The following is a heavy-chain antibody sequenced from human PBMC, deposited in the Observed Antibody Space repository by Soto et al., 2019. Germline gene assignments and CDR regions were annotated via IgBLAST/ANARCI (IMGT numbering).Heavy chain of an antibody. V-gene: IGHV3-30*18. J-gene: IGHJ5*02. CDR1: GFTFSSYG. Sequence: QVQLVESGGGVVQPGRSLRLSCAASGFTFSSYGMHWVRQAPGKGLEWVAVISYDGSNKYYADSVKGRFTISRDNSKNTLYLQMNSLRAEDTAVYYCAKDRETGPPYWFDPWGQGTLVTVSS. D-gene: IGHD1-1*01. CDR3: AKDRETGPPYWFDP. CDR2: ISYDGSNK.